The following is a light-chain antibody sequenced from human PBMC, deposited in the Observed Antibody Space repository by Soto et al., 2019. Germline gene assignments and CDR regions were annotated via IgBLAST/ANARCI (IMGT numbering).Light chain of an antibody. V-gene: IGKV1-5*01. Sequence: DIQMTQSPSTLSASVGDRVTITCRASQNINRWLAWYQQKPGKAPKLLINDASNLESGVPSRFSGSGSETEFTLTISSLQPDDFATYYCLQYNSYRAFGQGTKVDIK. CDR1: QNINRW. CDR3: LQYNSYRA. J-gene: IGKJ1*01. CDR2: DAS.